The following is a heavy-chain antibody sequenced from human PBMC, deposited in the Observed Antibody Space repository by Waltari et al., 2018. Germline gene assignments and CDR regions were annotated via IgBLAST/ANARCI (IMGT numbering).Heavy chain of an antibody. V-gene: IGHV4-59*11. J-gene: IGHJ3*02. CDR1: GGSISSHY. Sequence: QVQLQESGPGLVKPSETLSLTCTVSGGSISSHYWSWIRQPPGKGLEWIGYIYYSGSTNDNPSLKSRVTISVDTSKNQFSLKLSSVTAADTAVYYCARWGMLEDAFDIWGQGTMVTVSS. CDR2: IYYSGST. D-gene: IGHD1-1*01. CDR3: ARWGMLEDAFDI.